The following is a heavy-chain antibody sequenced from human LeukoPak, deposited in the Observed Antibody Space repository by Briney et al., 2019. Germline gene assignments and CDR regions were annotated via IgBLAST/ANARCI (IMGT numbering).Heavy chain of an antibody. V-gene: IGHV1-46*01. CDR3: ARGASSIVGATSPDY. J-gene: IGHJ4*02. CDR2: INPSGGST. D-gene: IGHD1-26*01. CDR1: GYTFTGYY. Sequence: ASVKVSCKASGYTFTGYYMHWVRQAPGQGLEWMGIINPSGGSTSYAQKFQGRVTMTRDTSTSTVYMELSSLRSEDTAVYYCARGASSIVGATSPDYWGQGTLVTISS.